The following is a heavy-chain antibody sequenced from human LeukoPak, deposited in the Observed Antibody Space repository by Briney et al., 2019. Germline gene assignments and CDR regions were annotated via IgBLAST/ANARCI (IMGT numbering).Heavy chain of an antibody. D-gene: IGHD6-19*01. Sequence: SETLSLTCAVYGGSFSGYYWSWIRQPPGKGLEWIGEINHSGSTNYNPSLKSRVTISVDTSKNQFSLKLSSVTAADTAVYYCARKEQWLPHDAFDIWGQWTMVTVSS. V-gene: IGHV4-34*01. CDR1: GGSFSGYY. CDR3: ARKEQWLPHDAFDI. J-gene: IGHJ3*02. CDR2: INHSGST.